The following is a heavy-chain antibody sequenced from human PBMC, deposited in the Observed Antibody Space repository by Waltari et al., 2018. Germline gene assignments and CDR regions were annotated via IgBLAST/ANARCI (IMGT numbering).Heavy chain of an antibody. V-gene: IGHV3-13*01. CDR2: IYTTGDT. J-gene: IGHJ6*02. D-gene: IGHD5-18*01. CDR1: GFAFSRYD. CDR3: ARYTGYGMDV. Sequence: EMQLVESGGGLVKPGGSLRLYCAASGFAFSRYDMYWVRQAAGKGLECVSGIYTTGDTYYPGSVKGRFTISRENAKNSLDLQMNNLRPGDTGVYYCARYTGYGMDVWGQGTTVTVSS.